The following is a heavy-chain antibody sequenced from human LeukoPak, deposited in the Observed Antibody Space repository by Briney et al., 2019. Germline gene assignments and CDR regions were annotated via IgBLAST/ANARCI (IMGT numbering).Heavy chain of an antibody. D-gene: IGHD6-19*01. CDR2: IYPRDSDT. CDR3: ARQRRSSGWPNDY. CDR1: GYRFTSYW. V-gene: IGHV5-51*01. Sequence: GESLKISCEGSGYRFTSYWIGWVRQMPGRGLEWMGVIYPRDSDTRYSPSFQGQITISADKSISTAYLQWSSLKASDTAMYYCARQRRSSGWPNDYWGQGTLVTVSS. J-gene: IGHJ4*02.